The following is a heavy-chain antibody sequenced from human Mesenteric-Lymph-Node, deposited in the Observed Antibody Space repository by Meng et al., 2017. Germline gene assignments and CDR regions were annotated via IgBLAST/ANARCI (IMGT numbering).Heavy chain of an antibody. CDR3: ASPTSITMVRGVFYYYGMDV. V-gene: IGHV1-2*02. CDR1: GYTFTGYY. Sequence: ASVKVSCKASGYTFTGYYMHWVRQAPGQGLEWMGWINPNSGGTNYAQKFQGRATMTRDTSISTAYMELSRLRSDDTAVYYCASPTSITMVRGVFYYYGMDVWGQGTTVTVSS. D-gene: IGHD3-10*01. CDR2: INPNSGGT. J-gene: IGHJ6*02.